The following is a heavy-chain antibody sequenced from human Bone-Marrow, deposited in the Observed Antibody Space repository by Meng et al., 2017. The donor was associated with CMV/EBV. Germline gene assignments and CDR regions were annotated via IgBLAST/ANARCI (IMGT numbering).Heavy chain of an antibody. Sequence: SVKVSCKASGYTFTSYGISWVRQAPGQGLEWMGGIIPIFGTANYAQKFQGRVTITTDESTSTAYMELSRLKSDDTAVYYCTRYNWNYGSWDPWGQGTLVTVSS. V-gene: IGHV1-69*05. CDR2: IIPIFGTA. D-gene: IGHD1-7*01. CDR3: TRYNWNYGSWDP. J-gene: IGHJ5*02. CDR1: GYTFTSYG.